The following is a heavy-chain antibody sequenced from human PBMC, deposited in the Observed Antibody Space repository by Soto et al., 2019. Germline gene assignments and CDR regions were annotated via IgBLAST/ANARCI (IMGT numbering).Heavy chain of an antibody. CDR1: GASISSYY. CDR3: AREFLGYCSSTSCPYFDY. J-gene: IGHJ4*02. Sequence: PSETLSLTCAVSGASISSYYWSWIRQPPGKGLEWIGYIYYSGSTNYNPSLKSRVTISVDTSKNQFSLKLSSVTAADTAVYYCAREFLGYCSSTSCPYFDYWGQGTLVTVSS. CDR2: IYYSGST. V-gene: IGHV4-59*01. D-gene: IGHD2-2*01.